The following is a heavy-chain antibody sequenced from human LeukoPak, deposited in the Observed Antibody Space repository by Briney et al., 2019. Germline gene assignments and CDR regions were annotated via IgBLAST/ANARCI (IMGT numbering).Heavy chain of an antibody. CDR1: GGSISSYH. Sequence: SETLSLTCTVSGGSISSYHWSWIRQPPGKGLEWIGYIYHSGSTYYNPSLKSRVTISVDRSKNQFSLKLSSVTAADTAVYYCATEGGSGSYYGDDAFDMWGQGTMVTVSS. D-gene: IGHD3-10*01. CDR2: IYHSGST. V-gene: IGHV4-59*12. CDR3: ATEGGSGSYYGDDAFDM. J-gene: IGHJ3*02.